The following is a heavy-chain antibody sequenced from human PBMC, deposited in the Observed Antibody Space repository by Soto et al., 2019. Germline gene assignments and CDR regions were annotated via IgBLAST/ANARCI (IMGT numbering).Heavy chain of an antibody. CDR3: AKGSGSFGLTTSFDY. V-gene: IGHV3-23*01. CDR2: ISGSGGST. Sequence: GGSLRLSCAASGFTFSSYAMSWVRQAPGKGLEWVSAISGSGGSTYYADSVKGRFTISRDNSKNTLYLQMNSLRAEDTAVYYCAKGSGSFGLTTSFDYWGQGTLVTVSS. J-gene: IGHJ4*02. D-gene: IGHD4-4*01. CDR1: GFTFSSYA.